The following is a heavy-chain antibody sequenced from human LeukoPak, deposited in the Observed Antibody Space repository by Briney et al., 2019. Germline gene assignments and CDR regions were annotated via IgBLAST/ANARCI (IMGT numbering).Heavy chain of an antibody. CDR2: IKSEMDGVTT. J-gene: IGHJ4*02. CDR1: GFTFSNAW. Sequence: GGSLRLSCAASGFTFSNAWLNWVRQAQGKGLQGVGHIKSEMDGVTTDYAARVSGRFTISTDNSKNTLYLTMSRLKTEDTAVYYCTTGHLDYYFDSWGQGTLVTVSS. CDR3: TTGHLDYYFDS. V-gene: IGHV3-15*01.